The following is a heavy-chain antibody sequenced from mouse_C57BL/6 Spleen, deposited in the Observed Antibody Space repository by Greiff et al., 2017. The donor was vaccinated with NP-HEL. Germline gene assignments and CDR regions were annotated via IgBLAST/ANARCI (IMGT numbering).Heavy chain of an antibody. V-gene: IGHV1-19*01. CDR2: INPYNGGT. CDR3: ARDDSSYEYFDY. J-gene: IGHJ2*01. CDR1: GYTFTDYY. D-gene: IGHD1-1*01. Sequence: EVQLQQSGPVLVKPGASVKMSCKASGYTFTDYYMNWVKQSPGKSLEWIGVINPYNGGTSYNQKFKGKATLTVDKSSSTAYMELNSLTSEDSAVYYCARDDSSYEYFDYWGQGTTLTVSS.